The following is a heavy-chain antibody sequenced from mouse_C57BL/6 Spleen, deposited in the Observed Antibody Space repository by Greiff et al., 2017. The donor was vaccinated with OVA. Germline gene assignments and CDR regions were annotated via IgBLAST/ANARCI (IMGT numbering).Heavy chain of an antibody. CDR2: IYPGSGST. D-gene: IGHD1-1*01. J-gene: IGHJ3*01. V-gene: IGHV1-55*01. CDR1: GYTFTSYW. Sequence: VQLKQPGAELVKPGASVKMSCKASGYTFTSYWITWVKQRPGQGLEWIGDIYPGSGSTNYNEKFKSKATLTVDTSSSTAYMQLSSLTSEDSAVYYCARSYYGSEGFAYWGQGTLVTVSA. CDR3: ARSYYGSEGFAY.